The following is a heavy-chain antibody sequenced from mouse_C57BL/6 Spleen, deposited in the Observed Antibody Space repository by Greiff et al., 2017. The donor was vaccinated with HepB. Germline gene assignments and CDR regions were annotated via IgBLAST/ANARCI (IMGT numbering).Heavy chain of an antibody. V-gene: IGHV2-6-1*01. CDR1: GFSLTSYG. D-gene: IGHD2-1*01. CDR3: ARQIYYGNYLLFAY. Sequence: QVQLKESGPGLVAPSQSLSITCTVSGFSLTSYGVHWVRQPPGKGLEWLVVIWSDGSTTYNSALKSRLSISKDNSKSQVFLKMNSLQTDDTAMYYCARQIYYGNYLLFAYWGQGTLVTVSA. CDR2: IWSDGST. J-gene: IGHJ3*01.